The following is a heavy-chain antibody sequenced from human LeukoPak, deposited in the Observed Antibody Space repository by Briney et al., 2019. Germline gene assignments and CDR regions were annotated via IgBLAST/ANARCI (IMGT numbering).Heavy chain of an antibody. V-gene: IGHV5-51*01. Sequence: VGAVKIPRQRSRYSLPPYWIGGVVPILGTGLVNTGIIYPGESDTRYSPSVQGQVTISADKSINTAYLQWSSLKASDTAMYYCARLGTYWSNYYFEYWGQGTLVTVSS. D-gene: IGHD3-10*01. CDR3: ARLGTYWSNYYFEY. J-gene: IGHJ4*02. CDR2: IYPGESDT. CDR1: RYSLPPYW.